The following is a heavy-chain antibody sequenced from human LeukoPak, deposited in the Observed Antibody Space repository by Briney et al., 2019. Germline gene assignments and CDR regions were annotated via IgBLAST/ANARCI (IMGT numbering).Heavy chain of an antibody. Sequence: GGSLRLSCAASGFTFSTYVMSWVRQAPGKGQEWVSTISASGVGTYYADSVKGRFTVSRDDSKNTLYLQMNSLRAEDTAVYFCANLRGSGSSYFDSWGQGTLVTVSS. D-gene: IGHD3-10*01. J-gene: IGHJ4*02. CDR2: ISASGVGT. V-gene: IGHV3-23*01. CDR3: ANLRGSGSSYFDS. CDR1: GFTFSTYV.